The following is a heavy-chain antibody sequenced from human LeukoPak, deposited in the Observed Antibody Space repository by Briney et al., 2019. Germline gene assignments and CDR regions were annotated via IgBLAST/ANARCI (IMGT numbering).Heavy chain of an antibody. CDR1: GGSFSGYY. CDR3: ARPNGSGSYLASRSRYYFDY. V-gene: IGHV4-34*01. Sequence: SETLSLTCAVYGGSFSGYYWSWIRQPPGKGLEWIGEINHSGSTNYNLSLKSRVTISVDTSKNQFSLKLSSVTAADTAVYYCARPNGSGSYLASRSRYYFDYWGQGTLVTVSS. D-gene: IGHD3-10*01. J-gene: IGHJ4*02. CDR2: INHSGST.